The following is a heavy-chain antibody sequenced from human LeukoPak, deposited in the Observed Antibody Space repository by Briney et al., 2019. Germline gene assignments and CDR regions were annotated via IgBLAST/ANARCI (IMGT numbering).Heavy chain of an antibody. CDR3: ASTRYLYGKIDY. J-gene: IGHJ4*02. CDR1: GGSFSGYY. V-gene: IGHV4-34*01. CDR2: INHSGST. D-gene: IGHD4-17*01. Sequence: SETLSLTCAVYGGSFSGYYWSWIRQPPGKGLEWIGEINHSGSTNYNPSLKSRVTISVDTSKNQFSLKLSSVTAADTAVYSSASTRYLYGKIDYWGQGTLVTVSS.